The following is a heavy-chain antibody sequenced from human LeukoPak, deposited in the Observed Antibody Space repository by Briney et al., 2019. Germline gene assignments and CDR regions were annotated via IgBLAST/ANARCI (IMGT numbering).Heavy chain of an antibody. J-gene: IGHJ4*02. CDR3: ARSFSVLRFLEWLFNY. CDR1: GFSFSDYY. V-gene: IGHV3-11*04. Sequence: GGSLRLSCAASGFSFSDYYISWIRQAPGKGLEWVSYISSSGSTIYYADSVKGRFTISRDNAKNSLYLQMNSLRAEDTAVYYCARSFSVLRFLEWLFNYWGQGTLVTVSS. CDR2: ISSSGSTI. D-gene: IGHD3-3*01.